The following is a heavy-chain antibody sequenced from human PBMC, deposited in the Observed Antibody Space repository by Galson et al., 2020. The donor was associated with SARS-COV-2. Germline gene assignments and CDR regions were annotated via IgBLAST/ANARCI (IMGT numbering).Heavy chain of an antibody. V-gene: IGHV1-24*01. Sequence: ASVKVSCKVSGYNLTKLSMHWVRQAPGKGLEWMGGFDPADGETIYAQKFQGRVTMTEDTSTDTAYMELSSLRSEDTAVYYCATGPVVPAAILGWFDPWGQGTLVTVSS. J-gene: IGHJ5*02. CDR1: GYNLTKLS. D-gene: IGHD2-2*02. CDR2: FDPADGET. CDR3: ATGPVVPAAILGWFDP.